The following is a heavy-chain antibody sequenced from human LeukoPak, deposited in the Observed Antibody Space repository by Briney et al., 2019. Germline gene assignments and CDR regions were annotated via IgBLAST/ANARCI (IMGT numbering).Heavy chain of an antibody. CDR3: AKDRYYGSGSDLDY. D-gene: IGHD3-10*01. V-gene: IGHV3-30*02. Sequence: GGSLRLSCAASGFTFRSFGMHWVRQAPGKGLEWVAFIRYDGSNKYYADSVKGRFTISRDNSKNTLYLRMNSLRAEDTAVYYCAKDRYYGSGSDLDYWGQGTLVTVSS. J-gene: IGHJ4*02. CDR1: GFTFRSFG. CDR2: IRYDGSNK.